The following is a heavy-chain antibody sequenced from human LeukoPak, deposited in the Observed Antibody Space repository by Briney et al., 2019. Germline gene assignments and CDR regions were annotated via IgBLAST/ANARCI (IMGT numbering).Heavy chain of an antibody. J-gene: IGHJ4*02. CDR1: GYSISSGYQ. D-gene: IGHD2-15*01. CDR3: ARRRGGNYPSDY. Sequence: SETLSLTCTVSGYSISSGYQWGGSRRPRGKGREWIGNSYQSGSTYYKPSLKRRITISRDTSKKHLYLKMSSVTAADTAVYYCARRRGGNYPSDYWGQGTLVTVSS. CDR2: SYQSGST. V-gene: IGHV4-38-2*02.